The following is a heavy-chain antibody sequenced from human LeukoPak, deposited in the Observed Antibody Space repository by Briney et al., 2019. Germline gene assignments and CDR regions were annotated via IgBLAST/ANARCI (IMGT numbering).Heavy chain of an antibody. D-gene: IGHD2-2*01. CDR2: IRYDESTK. Sequence: GGSLRLSRAASGFTFSNYGMHWVRQAPGKGLEWVAFIRYDESTKFYADSVKGRFTISRDNSKTTLYLQMNSLRAEDTAVYYCAKDLPAAYFDYWGQGTLVTVSS. V-gene: IGHV3-30*02. CDR3: AKDLPAAYFDY. J-gene: IGHJ4*02. CDR1: GFTFSNYG.